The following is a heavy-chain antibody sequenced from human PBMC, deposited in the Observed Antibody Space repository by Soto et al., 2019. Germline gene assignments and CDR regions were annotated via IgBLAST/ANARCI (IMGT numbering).Heavy chain of an antibody. D-gene: IGHD3-9*01. CDR2: ISGSGGST. Sequence: EVQLLESGGGLVQPGGSLRLSCAASGFTFSSYAMSWVRQAPGKGLEWVSAISGSGGSTYYADSVKGRFTISRDNSKNTLYLTMNGMKAEDTAVYCCAKERDFDWPKGKSNWFDPWGQGALVTVSS. J-gene: IGHJ5*02. V-gene: IGHV3-23*01. CDR3: AKERDFDWPKGKSNWFDP. CDR1: GFTFSSYA.